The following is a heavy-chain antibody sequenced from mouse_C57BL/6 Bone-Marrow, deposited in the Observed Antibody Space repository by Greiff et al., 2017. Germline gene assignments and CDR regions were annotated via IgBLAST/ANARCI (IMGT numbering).Heavy chain of an antibody. D-gene: IGHD1-1*01. Sequence: VKLVESGAELARPGASVKLSCKASGYTFTSYGISWVKQRTGQGLEWIGEIYPRSGNTYYNEKFKGKATLTADKSSSTAYMELRSLTSEDSAVYFCARWTVGYFDYWGQGTTLTVSS. V-gene: IGHV1-81*01. CDR2: IYPRSGNT. CDR3: ARWTVGYFDY. CDR1: GYTFTSYG. J-gene: IGHJ2*01.